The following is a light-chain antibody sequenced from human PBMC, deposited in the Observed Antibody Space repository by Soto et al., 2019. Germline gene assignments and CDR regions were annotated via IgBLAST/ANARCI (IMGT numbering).Light chain of an antibody. Sequence: DIQMTQAPSTLSASVGDRVTITCRASQSISSWLAWYEQKQGKXHKXXIYKASSLESGVPSRFRVSVSGTELTINLSSLEPEDAEVYDGQQRHMWPITFGQGTRLEIK. CDR3: QQRHMWPIT. V-gene: IGKV1-5*03. J-gene: IGKJ5*01. CDR1: QSISSW. CDR2: KAS.